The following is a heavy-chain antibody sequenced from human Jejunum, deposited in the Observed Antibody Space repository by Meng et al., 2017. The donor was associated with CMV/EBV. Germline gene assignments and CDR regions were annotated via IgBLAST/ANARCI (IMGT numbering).Heavy chain of an antibody. CDR1: GFTLVSYG. CDR2: INPDGSVR. CDR3: ARDQAGTPMGWFDS. V-gene: IGHV3-7*01. Sequence: SGFTLVSYGMSWVRQAPGKGLEWVANINPDGSVRHYLDSVKGRFTISRDSGKNSLYLQMNSLRAEDTAVFYCARDQAGTPMGWFDSWGQGTLVTVSS. J-gene: IGHJ5*01. D-gene: IGHD3-10*01.